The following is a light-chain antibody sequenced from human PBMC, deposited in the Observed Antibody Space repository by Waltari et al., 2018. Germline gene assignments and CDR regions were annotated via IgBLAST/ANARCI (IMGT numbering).Light chain of an antibody. Sequence: QSALTQPASVSGSPGQSITIFCTGTSSDVGAYHFVSWYQQHPGKAPNLLIYEVSYRTSGISNRFSGSKSGSTASLTISGLQAEDEADYYCSSYTSTKTPAFGGGTKLTVL. J-gene: IGLJ2*01. CDR2: EVS. CDR1: SSDVGAYHF. V-gene: IGLV2-14*01. CDR3: SSYTSTKTPA.